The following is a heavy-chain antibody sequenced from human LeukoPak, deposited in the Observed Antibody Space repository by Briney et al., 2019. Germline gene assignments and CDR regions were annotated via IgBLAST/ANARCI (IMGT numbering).Heavy chain of an antibody. CDR1: GGSISSGGYY. D-gene: IGHD1-26*01. CDR2: IYHSGST. CDR3: AREKWGGYFDY. J-gene: IGHJ4*02. Sequence: SETLSLTCTVSGGSISSGGYYWSWIRQPPEKGLEWIGYIYHSGSTYYNPSLKSRVTISVDRSKNQFSLKLSSVTAADTAVYYCAREKWGGYFDYWGQGTLVTVSS. V-gene: IGHV4-30-2*01.